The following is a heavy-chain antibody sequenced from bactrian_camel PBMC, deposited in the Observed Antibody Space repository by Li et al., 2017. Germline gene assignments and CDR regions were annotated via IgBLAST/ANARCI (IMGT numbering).Heavy chain of an antibody. CDR2: INSGAGST. D-gene: IGHD2*01. J-gene: IGHJ6*01. CDR3: AIRAAEGLPGYYYTPPIADFGY. CDR1: GFTISSHA. Sequence: VQLVESGGGLVRPGGSLRLSCAASGFTISSHAMSWVRQAPGKGLEWVSSINSGAGSTDHTDSVKGRITVSRDNAKNTLFLQLNSLKTEDTAMYYCAIRAAEGLPGYYYTPPIADFGYWGQGTQVTVS. V-gene: IGHV3S31*01.